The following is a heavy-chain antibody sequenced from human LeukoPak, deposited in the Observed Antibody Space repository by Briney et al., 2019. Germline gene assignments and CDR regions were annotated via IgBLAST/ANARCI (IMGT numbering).Heavy chain of an antibody. CDR1: GDSINNCY. V-gene: IGHV4-59*01. CDR3: ARELGNRCSTAWCHYFDS. Sequence: SETLSLTCTVSGDSINNCYWSWIRQPPGKGLEWIGYISYSGSSNYNPSLNSRVTIIVDRSMNQFSLKLKSVTAADTALYFCARELGNRCSTAWCHYFDSWSQGTLVTVSS. CDR2: ISYSGSS. D-gene: IGHD6-19*01. J-gene: IGHJ4*02.